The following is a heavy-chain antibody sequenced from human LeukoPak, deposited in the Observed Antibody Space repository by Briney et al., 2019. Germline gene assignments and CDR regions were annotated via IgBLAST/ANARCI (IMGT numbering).Heavy chain of an antibody. V-gene: IGHV1-46*01. J-gene: IGHJ4*02. Sequence: GASVKASCKASGYTFTSYYMHWVRQAPGQGLEWMGIINPSGGSTSYAQKFQGRVTMTRDTSTSTVYMELSSLRSEDTAVYYCAREEEQLAHIDYWGQGTLVTVSS. D-gene: IGHD6-6*01. CDR3: AREEEQLAHIDY. CDR2: INPSGGST. CDR1: GYTFTSYY.